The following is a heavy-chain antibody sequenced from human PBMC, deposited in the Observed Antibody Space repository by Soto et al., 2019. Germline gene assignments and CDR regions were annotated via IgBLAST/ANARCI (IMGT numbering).Heavy chain of an antibody. J-gene: IGHJ3*02. CDR1: GYTFTSYA. D-gene: IGHD6-13*01. CDR3: AREAAAGTGDAFDI. V-gene: IGHV1-3*01. CDR2: INAGNGNT. Sequence: QVQLVQSGAEVKKPGASVKVACKASGYTFTSYAMHWVRQAPGQRLEWMGWINAGNGNTEYSQKFQGRVTITRDTSASTAYMELSSLRSEDTAVYYCAREAAAGTGDAFDIWGQGTMVTVSS.